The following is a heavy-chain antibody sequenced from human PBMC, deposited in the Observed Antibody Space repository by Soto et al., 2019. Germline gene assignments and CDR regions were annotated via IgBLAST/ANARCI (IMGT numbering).Heavy chain of an antibody. J-gene: IGHJ5*02. CDR2: IWYDGSNK. CDR1: GFTFSSYG. Sequence: GGSLRLSCAASGFTFSSYGMHWVRQAPGKGLEWVAVIWYDGSNKYYADSVKGRFTISRDNSKNTLYLQMNSLRAEDTAVYYCARDPAGYSSGWEGNWFDPWGQGTLVTVSS. CDR3: ARDPAGYSSGWEGNWFDP. V-gene: IGHV3-33*01. D-gene: IGHD6-19*01.